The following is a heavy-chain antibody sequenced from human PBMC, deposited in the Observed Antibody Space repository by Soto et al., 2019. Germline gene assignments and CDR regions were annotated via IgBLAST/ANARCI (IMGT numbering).Heavy chain of an antibody. CDR2: IYYSGST. CDR3: ARHPSDFWFDP. V-gene: IGHV4-39*01. CDR1: GGSISSSSYF. J-gene: IGHJ5*02. Sequence: QLQLQESGPGLVKPSETLSLTCSVSGGSISSSSYFWGWIRQPPGKGLEWIGSIYYSGSTYYNPSLQXRXTXSLXASKTHCSLKLSSVTAADTAVYYCARHPSDFWFDPWGQGTLVTVSS. D-gene: IGHD2-21*02.